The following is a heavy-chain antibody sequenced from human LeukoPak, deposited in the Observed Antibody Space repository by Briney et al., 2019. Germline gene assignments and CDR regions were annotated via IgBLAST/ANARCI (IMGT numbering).Heavy chain of an antibody. D-gene: IGHD6-19*01. CDR1: GGSFGGYY. CDR3: ARGDPKIAVAGTFDY. CDR2: INHTGST. V-gene: IGHV4-34*01. Sequence: SETLSLTCAVYGGSFGGYYWSWIRQPPGKGLEWIGEINHTGSTNYNPSLKSRVTISVDTSKNQFSLKLSSVTAADTAVYYCARGDPKIAVAGTFDYWGQGTLVTVSS. J-gene: IGHJ4*02.